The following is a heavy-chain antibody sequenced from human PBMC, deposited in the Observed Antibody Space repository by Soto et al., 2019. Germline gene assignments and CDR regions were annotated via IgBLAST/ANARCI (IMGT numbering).Heavy chain of an antibody. CDR2: ISGSGGNT. J-gene: IGHJ6*02. CDR3: AKEGTHFYYPGMDV. Sequence: PGGSLRLSCAASGFTFSSYAMSWVRQAPGKGLEWVSAISGSGGNTYYADSVKGRFTISRDNSKNTLYLQMNSLRAEDTAVYYCAKEGTHFYYPGMDVWGQGTTVTVSS. CDR1: GFTFSSYA. V-gene: IGHV3-23*01. D-gene: IGHD3-10*01.